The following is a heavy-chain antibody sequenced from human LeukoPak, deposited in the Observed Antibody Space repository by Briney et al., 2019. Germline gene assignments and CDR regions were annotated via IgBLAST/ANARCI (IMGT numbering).Heavy chain of an antibody. CDR1: GGSIGSYH. CDR2: VFNNGGT. CDR3: VASYGGYVLDY. V-gene: IGHV4-59*01. D-gene: IGHD1-26*01. J-gene: IGHJ4*02. Sequence: PSETLSLTCSVSGGSIGSYHWNWIRQPSGKGLEWIGIVFNNGGTKHNPSLKSRVAISVDTSKNQFALKLSSVTAADPAVYYCVASYGGYVLDYWAQGPLVIVPS.